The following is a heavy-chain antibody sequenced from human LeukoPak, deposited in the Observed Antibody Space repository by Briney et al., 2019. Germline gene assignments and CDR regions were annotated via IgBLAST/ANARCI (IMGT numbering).Heavy chain of an antibody. D-gene: IGHD2-2*01. Sequence: ASVKVSCKASGYTFTSYDINWVRQATGQGLEWMGWMNTNSGNTGHAQKFQGRLTMTRDTSTNTACMELSSLRSEDTAVYYCARGGDIAVVPAAMVGPWGQGTLVTVSS. CDR1: GYTFTSYD. CDR2: MNTNSGNT. CDR3: ARGGDIAVVPAAMVGP. J-gene: IGHJ5*02. V-gene: IGHV1-8*01.